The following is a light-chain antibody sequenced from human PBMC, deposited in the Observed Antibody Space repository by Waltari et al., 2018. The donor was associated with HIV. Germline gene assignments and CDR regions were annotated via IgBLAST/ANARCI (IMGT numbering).Light chain of an antibody. CDR3: QQYKYWPPWT. V-gene: IGKV3-15*01. Sequence: EIVMTQSPATLSVSLGERATLSCRASQSVRYNLAWYQQKPGQPPRLLIYGASTRAPGIPARFSASGSGTEFTLTISSLQSEDFAVYYCQQYKYWPPWTFGQGTKVDIK. J-gene: IGKJ1*01. CDR2: GAS. CDR1: QSVRYN.